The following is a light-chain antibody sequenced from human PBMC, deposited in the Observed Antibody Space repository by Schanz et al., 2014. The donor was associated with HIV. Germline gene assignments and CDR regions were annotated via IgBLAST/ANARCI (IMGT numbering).Light chain of an antibody. Sequence: QSVLTQPPSVSGAPGQRVTISCTGSSSNIGAGYGVHWYQQLPGTAPKLLMYGNNNRPSGVPDRFSGSKSGTSASLAISGLQSETEAEYYCAAWDDDLDGPVFGGGTKLTVL. J-gene: IGLJ3*02. CDR3: AAWDDDLDGPV. CDR1: SSNIGAGYG. V-gene: IGLV1-40*01. CDR2: GNN.